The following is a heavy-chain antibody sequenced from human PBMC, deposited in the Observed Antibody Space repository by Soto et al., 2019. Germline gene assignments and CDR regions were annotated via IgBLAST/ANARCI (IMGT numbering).Heavy chain of an antibody. Sequence: PGGSLRLSCAASGFPFISYGMHWVRQAPGKGLEWVAVISYDGSNKYYALSVKSRVTINPDTSKNQFSLHLYSVTPEDTAVYYCTGITWFRGMDVWGQGTPVTVSS. D-gene: IGHD3-10*01. CDR2: ISYDGSNK. V-gene: IGHV3-30*03. CDR3: TGITWFRGMDV. CDR1: GFPFISYG. J-gene: IGHJ6*02.